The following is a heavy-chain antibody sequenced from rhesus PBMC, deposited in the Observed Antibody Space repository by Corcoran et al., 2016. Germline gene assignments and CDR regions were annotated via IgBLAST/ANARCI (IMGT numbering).Heavy chain of an antibody. CDR1: GGSISDYY. CDR2: IPYSVST. J-gene: IGHJ4*01. D-gene: IGHD1-44*02. Sequence: QVQLQESGPGLVKPSETLSLTCAVSGGSISDYYCNWIRQPPGKGLEWIGYIPYSVSTSCNPSRKRRVTLSRDTAKSQFSLKVNSVTAADTAVYFWAGHGMPVGAPDHWGQGVLVTVSS. V-gene: IGHV4-122*02. CDR3: AGHGMPVGAPDH.